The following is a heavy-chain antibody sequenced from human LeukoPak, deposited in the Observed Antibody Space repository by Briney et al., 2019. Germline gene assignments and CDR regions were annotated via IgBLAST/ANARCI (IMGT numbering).Heavy chain of an antibody. V-gene: IGHV3-30*04. J-gene: IGHJ4*02. Sequence: GGSLRLSCAASGFTFRTYAIHWVRQAPGKGLEWVAAISYDGVDKDYADSVKGRFTISRDNSKNTMYLQMNSLRPEDTAVYYCARASYGDYWGKYYFEHWGQGALVTVSS. CDR1: GFTFRTYA. D-gene: IGHD4-17*01. CDR3: ARASYGDYWGKYYFEH. CDR2: ISYDGVDK.